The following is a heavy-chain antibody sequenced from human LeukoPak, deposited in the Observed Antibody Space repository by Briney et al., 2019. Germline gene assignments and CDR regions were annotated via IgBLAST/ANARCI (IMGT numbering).Heavy chain of an antibody. V-gene: IGHV1-69*05. J-gene: IGHJ4*02. Sequence: ASVKVSCKASGGTFSSYAISWVRQAPGQGLEWMGGIIPIFGTANYAQKFQGRVTITTDESTSTAYMELSSLRSEDTAVYYCARERTSYDFWSGYPYYFDYWGQGTLVTVSS. CDR1: GGTFSSYA. D-gene: IGHD3-3*01. CDR3: ARERTSYDFWSGYPYYFDY. CDR2: IIPIFGTA.